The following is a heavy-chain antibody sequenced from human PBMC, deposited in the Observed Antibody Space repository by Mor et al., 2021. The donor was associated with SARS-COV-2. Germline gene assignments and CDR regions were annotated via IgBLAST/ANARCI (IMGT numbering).Heavy chain of an antibody. CDR3: ARDSAVPAPYGMDV. CDR2: INTNTGNP. V-gene: IGHV7-4-1*01. J-gene: IGHJ6*02. D-gene: IGHD2-2*01. Sequence: INTNTGNPTYAQGFTGRFVFSLDTSVSTAYLQICSLKAEDTAVYYCARDSAVPAPYGMDVWGQGTTVTVSS.